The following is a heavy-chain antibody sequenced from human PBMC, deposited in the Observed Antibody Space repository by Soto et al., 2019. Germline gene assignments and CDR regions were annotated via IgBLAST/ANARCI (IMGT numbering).Heavy chain of an antibody. CDR1: GGSISSNNW. Sequence: SETLSLTCAVSGGSISSNNWWGWVRQPPGKGLEWIGEIYHSGSTNYNPSLKSRVTISVDKSKKHFSLKLSSVTAADTAVYYCAREYYYDNSGYFDCWGQGTLVTVSS. V-gene: IGHV4-4*02. D-gene: IGHD3-22*01. CDR2: IYHSGST. CDR3: AREYYYDNSGYFDC. J-gene: IGHJ4*02.